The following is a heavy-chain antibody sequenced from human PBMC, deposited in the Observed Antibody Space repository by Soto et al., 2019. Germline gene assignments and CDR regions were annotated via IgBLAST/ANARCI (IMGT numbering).Heavy chain of an antibody. CDR1: DYSIGSGYY. CDR3: ARLVYDTRLNYMYFDF. Sequence: ETLSLTCTVSDYSIGSGYYWGWIRQPPGKGLEWIGSIIHSGNTNYNPSLKSRVTMSVDTSKNQFSLKLSSVTAADTAIYFCARLVYDTRLNYMYFDFWGQGALVTVSS. CDR2: IIHSGNT. V-gene: IGHV4-38-2*02. J-gene: IGHJ4*02. D-gene: IGHD3-10*01.